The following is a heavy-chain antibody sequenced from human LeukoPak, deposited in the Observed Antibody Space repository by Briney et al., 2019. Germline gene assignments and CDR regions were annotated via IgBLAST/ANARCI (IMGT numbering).Heavy chain of an antibody. CDR2: ISSSSSYI. J-gene: IGHJ4*02. D-gene: IGHD3-22*01. V-gene: IGHV3-21*01. CDR3: ARDWAYYYDSSGYPIDY. Sequence: PGGSLRLSCAASGFTFSSYSMNLVRQAPGKGLEWVSSISSSSSYIYYADSVKGRFTISRDNAKNSLYLQMNSLRAEDTAVYYCARDWAYYYDSSGYPIDYWGQGTLVTVSS. CDR1: GFTFSSYS.